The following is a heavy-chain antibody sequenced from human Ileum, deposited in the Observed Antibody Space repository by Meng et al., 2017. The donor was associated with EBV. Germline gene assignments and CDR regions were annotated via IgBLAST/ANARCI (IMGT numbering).Heavy chain of an antibody. D-gene: IGHD4-17*01. Sequence: QLQLQESGPGLVKPSETLSLTCSVSGVSITSSDYYWGWIRQPPGKGLEWIGNIDYTDNASYNPSLKSRVTISEDTSKNQFSLKMTSLTAADTAVYYCVRDGGRNGDSDCWGQGTMVTVS. CDR1: GVSITSSDYY. CDR3: VRDGGRNGDSDC. J-gene: IGHJ1*01. CDR2: IDYTDNA. V-gene: IGHV4-39*07.